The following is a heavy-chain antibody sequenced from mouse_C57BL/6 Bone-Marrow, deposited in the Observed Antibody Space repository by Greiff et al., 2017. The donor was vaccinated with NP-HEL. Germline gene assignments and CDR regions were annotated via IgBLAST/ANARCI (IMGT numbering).Heavy chain of an antibody. D-gene: IGHD1-1*01. CDR3: AREDYYYGSSYFAY. CDR1: GFTFSSYA. Sequence: EVKLVESGGGLVKPGGSLKLSCAASGFTFSSYAMSWVRQTPEKRLEWVATISDGGSYTYYPDNVKGRFTISRDNAKNNLYLQMSHLKSEDTAMYYCAREDYYYGSSYFAYWGQGTLVTVSA. J-gene: IGHJ3*01. V-gene: IGHV5-4*01. CDR2: ISDGGSYT.